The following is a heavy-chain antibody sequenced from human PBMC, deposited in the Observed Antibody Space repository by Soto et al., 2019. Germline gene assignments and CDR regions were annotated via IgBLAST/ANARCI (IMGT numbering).Heavy chain of an antibody. CDR3: ARSQDSSGYWNSCFDP. CDR2: IITIFGTA. CDR1: GGTFSAYT. Sequence: QVQLVQSGAEVKKPGSSVTVSCKSSGGTFSAYTLAWVRQAPGQGLEWVGGIITIFGTANYPQKFKGRVTITADESTSTAYMELSSLRSEDTAVYYCARSQDSSGYWNSCFDPWGQGTLVTVSS. D-gene: IGHD3-22*01. J-gene: IGHJ5*02. V-gene: IGHV1-69*01.